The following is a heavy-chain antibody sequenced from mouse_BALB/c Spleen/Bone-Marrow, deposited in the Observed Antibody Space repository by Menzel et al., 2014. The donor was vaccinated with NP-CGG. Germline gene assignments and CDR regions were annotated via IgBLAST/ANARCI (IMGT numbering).Heavy chain of an antibody. CDR2: ILPGSGSS. J-gene: IGHJ4*01. Sequence: VQLHQSGAELMKPGASVKISCKATGYTFSNYWIEWIKQRTGHGLEWIGEILPGSGSSNYNEKLKGKATFTADTSSNTSSMQLSILTSEDAAVDYCARTADGYYYAMDYWGKGTSVTVSS. CDR1: GYTFSNYW. V-gene: IGHV1-9*01. CDR3: ARTADGYYYAMDY. D-gene: IGHD2-3*01.